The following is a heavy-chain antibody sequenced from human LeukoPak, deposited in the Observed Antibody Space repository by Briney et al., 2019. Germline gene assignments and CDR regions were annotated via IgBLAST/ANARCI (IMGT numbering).Heavy chain of an antibody. Sequence: ASVKVSCKASGGTFSSYAISWVRQAPGQGLEWMGRIIPILGIANYAQKFQGRVTITADKSTSTAYMELSSLRSEDTAVYYCARDAVNSGSTYYFDFWGQGTLVTVSS. D-gene: IGHD1-26*01. CDR3: ARDAVNSGSTYYFDF. J-gene: IGHJ4*02. V-gene: IGHV1-69*04. CDR1: GGTFSSYA. CDR2: IIPILGIA.